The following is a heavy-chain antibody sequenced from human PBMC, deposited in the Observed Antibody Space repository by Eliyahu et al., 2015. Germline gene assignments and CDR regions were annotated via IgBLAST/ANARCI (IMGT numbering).Heavy chain of an antibody. J-gene: IGHJ3*02. CDR2: LYWDDDK. V-gene: IGHV2-5*02. CDR1: GFSLSTXGVG. CDR3: VHTDYGSVRYAFDI. D-gene: IGHD3-10*01. Sequence: QITLKESGPTLVKPTQTLTLTCTFSGFSLSTXGVGVGWXRQSPGKALEWLALLYWDDDKRYSTSLKSRLTITKDTSKNQVVLTVTNMDPVDTGTYYCVHTDYGSVRYAFDIWGQGTMVTVSS.